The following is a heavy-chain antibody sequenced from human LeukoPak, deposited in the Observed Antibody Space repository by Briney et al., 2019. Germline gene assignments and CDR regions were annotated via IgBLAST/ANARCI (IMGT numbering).Heavy chain of an antibody. D-gene: IGHD3-10*01. CDR3: ARHKDRSYGSGVDWFDP. J-gene: IGHJ5*02. CDR2: IYYSGTT. V-gene: IGHV4-59*08. CDR1: GGSISTYY. Sequence: SETLSLTCTVSGGSISTYYWSWFRQPPGKGLERIAYIYYSGTTNYNPSLKSRVTISVDTSKNQFSLKLTSVTAADTAVYYCARHKDRSYGSGVDWFDPWGQGTLVTVSS.